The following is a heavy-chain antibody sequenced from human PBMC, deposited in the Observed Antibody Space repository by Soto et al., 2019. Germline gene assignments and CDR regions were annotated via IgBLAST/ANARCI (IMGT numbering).Heavy chain of an antibody. D-gene: IGHD3-22*01. CDR2: VSGGGGNT. Sequence: GGSLRLSCAASGFTFSNYAINWVRQAPGKGLEWVSLVSGGGGNTDCADSVKGRFTISRDNSKNTLYLQMNSLRAEDTALYYCAKDVSYESAGSPEGYFHYWGQGSLVTVSS. CDR3: AKDVSYESAGSPEGYFHY. V-gene: IGHV3-23*01. CDR1: GFTFSNYA. J-gene: IGHJ4*02.